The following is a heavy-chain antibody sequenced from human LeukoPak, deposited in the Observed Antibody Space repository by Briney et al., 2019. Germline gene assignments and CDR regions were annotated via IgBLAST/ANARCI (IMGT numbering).Heavy chain of an antibody. CDR3: ASQGVDSSGWYPINY. Sequence: SETLSLTCAVYGGSFSGYYWTWIRQPPGKSLGGIGSVYYSGTTYYNPSLKSRVTISVDTSNNQFSLKLSSVTAADTAVYYCASQGVDSSGWYPINYWGQGTLVAVSS. D-gene: IGHD6-19*01. CDR1: GGSFSGYY. J-gene: IGHJ4*02. CDR2: VYYSGTT. V-gene: IGHV4-34*01.